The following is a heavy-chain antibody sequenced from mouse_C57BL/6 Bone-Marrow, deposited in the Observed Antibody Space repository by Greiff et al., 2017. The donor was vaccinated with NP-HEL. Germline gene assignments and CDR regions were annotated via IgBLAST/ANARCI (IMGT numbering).Heavy chain of an antibody. CDR2: IWSGGST. D-gene: IGHD1-1*01. CDR1: GFSLTSYG. Sequence: QVQLKESGPGLVQPSQSLSITCTVSGFSLTSYGVHWVRQSPGKGLEWLGVIWSGGSTDYNAAFISRLSISKDNSKSQVFFKMNSLQADDTAIYYCARNYPPYYYGSSYGYFDYWGQGTTLTVSS. V-gene: IGHV2-2*01. J-gene: IGHJ2*01. CDR3: ARNYPPYYYGSSYGYFDY.